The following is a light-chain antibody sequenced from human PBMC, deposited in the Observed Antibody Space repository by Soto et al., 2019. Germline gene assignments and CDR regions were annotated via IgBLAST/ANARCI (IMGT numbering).Light chain of an antibody. J-gene: IGLJ1*01. V-gene: IGLV1-40*01. CDR1: SSNIGAGYD. CDR3: QSYDSSLSGSIV. Sequence: QPVLTQPPSVSGAPGQRVTISCTGSSSNIGAGYDVHWYQQLPGTAPKLLIYGNGNRPSGVPDRFSGSKSGTSASLAITGLQAEDEADYYCQSYDSSLSGSIVFGTGTKVTVL. CDR2: GNG.